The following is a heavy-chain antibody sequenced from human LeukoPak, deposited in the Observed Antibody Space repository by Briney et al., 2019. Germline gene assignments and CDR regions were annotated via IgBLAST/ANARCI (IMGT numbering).Heavy chain of an antibody. Sequence: PGGSLRLSCAASGVSFRSSWMHWVRQAPGRGPVWVSRISSDGTNIRYADSVRGRFTVSRDNAKNTLYLQMNSLRVEDSAVYYCARDWGGSGPTSHDYWGQGTLVTVSS. J-gene: IGHJ4*02. CDR2: ISSDGTNI. D-gene: IGHD3-16*01. CDR1: GVSFRSSW. CDR3: ARDWGGSGPTSHDY. V-gene: IGHV3-74*01.